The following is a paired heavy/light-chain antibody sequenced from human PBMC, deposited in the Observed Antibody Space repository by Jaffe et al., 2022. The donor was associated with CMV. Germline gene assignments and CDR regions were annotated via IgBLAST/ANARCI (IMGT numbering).Light chain of an antibody. J-gene: IGKJ2*01. CDR2: DAS. Sequence: EIVLTQSPATLSLSPGERATLSCRASQSVGSHLAWHQQKPGQAPRLLIYDASNRATGIPARFSGSGSGTDFTLTISSLEPEDFAVYYCQQRGTWPPYTFGQGTKLEI. V-gene: IGKV3-11*01. CDR3: QQRGTWPPYT. CDR1: QSVGSH.
Heavy chain of an antibody. V-gene: IGHV3-15*02. CDR2: IKTKDEGGTT. J-gene: IGHJ6*03. Sequence: EVQLVESGGALVRPGGSLRLSCAASGFTFSDAWMSWVRQAPGQGLEWVGRIKTKDEGGTTDYAAPVKGRYIISRDDSNNTLYLQMNSLKTEDTAVYYCVTDPNHYSYYYMAVWGKGTTVTVSS. CDR3: VTDPNHYSYYYMAV. CDR1: GFTFSDAW.